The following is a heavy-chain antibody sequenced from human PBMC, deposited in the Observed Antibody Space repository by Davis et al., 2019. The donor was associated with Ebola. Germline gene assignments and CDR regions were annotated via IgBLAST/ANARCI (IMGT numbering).Heavy chain of an antibody. Sequence: ESLKISCAASGFTFSSYAMSWVRQAPGKGLEWVSAISGSGGSTYYADSVKGRFTISRDNSKNTLYLQMNSLRAEDTAVYYCAKGIVVVVAATPTSDYWGQGTLVTVSS. CDR2: ISGSGGST. CDR3: AKGIVVVVAATPTSDY. V-gene: IGHV3-23*01. CDR1: GFTFSSYA. J-gene: IGHJ4*02. D-gene: IGHD2-15*01.